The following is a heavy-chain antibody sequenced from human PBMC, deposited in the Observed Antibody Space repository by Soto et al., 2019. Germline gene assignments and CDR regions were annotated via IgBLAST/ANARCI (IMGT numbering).Heavy chain of an antibody. V-gene: IGHV4-30-4*01. CDR2: IYKSTTT. Sequence: QVHLLESGPGLVKPSQTLSLTCSVSGDSSSTVDYFWAWIRQPPGQALEYIGYIYKSTTTYYNPSFESRVARSLDTSKSQFSLNVTSVTAADTAVYFCARGRYCLTGRCFPNWFDSWGQGTLVTVSS. J-gene: IGHJ5*01. D-gene: IGHD2-15*01. CDR3: ARGRYCLTGRCFPNWFDS. CDR1: GDSSSTVDYF.